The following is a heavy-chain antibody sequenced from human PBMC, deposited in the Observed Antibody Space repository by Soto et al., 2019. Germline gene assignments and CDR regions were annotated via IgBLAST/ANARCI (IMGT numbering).Heavy chain of an antibody. Sequence: VGSLRLSCAASGFTVSSNYMSWVRQAPGKGLEWVSVIYSGGSTYYADSVRGRFTISRDNSKNTLYLQMKSLRAEDTAVYYCARDPPATRHGMDVWGQGTKVTVSS. J-gene: IGHJ6*02. CDR3: ARDPPATRHGMDV. V-gene: IGHV3-53*01. CDR2: IYSGGST. CDR1: GFTVSSNY.